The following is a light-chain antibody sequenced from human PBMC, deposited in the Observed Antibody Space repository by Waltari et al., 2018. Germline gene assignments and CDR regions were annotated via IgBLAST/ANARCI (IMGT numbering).Light chain of an antibody. CDR3: SSYSSSSSDL. J-gene: IGLJ1*01. CDR1: SREAGGYHS. CDR2: HVS. V-gene: IGLV2-14*01. Sequence: QSALIQPASVSGSLGESITIYCTGSSREAGGYHSITWYQQHPCHAPQLITYHVSPRPSGDYRCSASKSGNTASLTISRLQAEDEAIYYCSSYSSSSSDLFGTGTQVTVL.